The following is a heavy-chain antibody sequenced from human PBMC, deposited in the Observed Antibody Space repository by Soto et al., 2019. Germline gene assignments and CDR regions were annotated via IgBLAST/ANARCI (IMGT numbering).Heavy chain of an antibody. CDR2: IYHSGST. D-gene: IGHD3-3*01. Sequence: SETLSLTCAVSGGSISSGGYSWSWIRQPPGKGLEWIGYIYHSGSTYYNPSLKSRVTISVDRSKNQFSLKLSSVTAADTAVYYCARSRHYDFWSGYYPYYFDYWGQGTLVTVSS. V-gene: IGHV4-30-2*01. CDR1: GGSISSGGYS. CDR3: ARSRHYDFWSGYYPYYFDY. J-gene: IGHJ4*02.